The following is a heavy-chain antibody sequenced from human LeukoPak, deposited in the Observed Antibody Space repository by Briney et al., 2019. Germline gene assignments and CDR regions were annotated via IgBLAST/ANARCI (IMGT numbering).Heavy chain of an antibody. V-gene: IGHV3-66*01. J-gene: IGHJ6*03. D-gene: IGHD6-25*01. CDR3: ARSRYYYYMDV. CDR2: IYSGGNT. CDR1: GFTVSSDY. Sequence: PGGSLRLSCAASGFTVSSDYMSWVRQAPGKGLEWVSVIYSGGNTYYADSVRGRCTISRDNSKNTLYLQMNSLRAEDTAVYYCARSRYYYYMDVWGKGTTVTISS.